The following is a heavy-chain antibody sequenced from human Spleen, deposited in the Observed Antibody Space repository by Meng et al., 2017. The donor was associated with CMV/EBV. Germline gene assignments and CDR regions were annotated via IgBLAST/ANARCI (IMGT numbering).Heavy chain of an antibody. Sequence: SSSSSHWCNWVRQTPGKGLEWIGEVYHSGSTNYNPSLKSRVTISVDKSGNQFSLKLTSVTAADTAVYYCARGDCSSNTCYMDNWFDPWGQGTLVTVSS. V-gene: IGHV4-4*02. J-gene: IGHJ5*02. D-gene: IGHD2-2*01. CDR1: SSSSSHW. CDR3: ARGDCSSNTCYMDNWFDP. CDR2: VYHSGST.